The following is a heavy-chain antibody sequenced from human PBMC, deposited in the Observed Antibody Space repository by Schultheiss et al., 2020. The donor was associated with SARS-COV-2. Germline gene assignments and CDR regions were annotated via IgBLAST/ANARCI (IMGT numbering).Heavy chain of an antibody. CDR2: ISNSGHTI. CDR1: GFTFSSYA. J-gene: IGHJ6*02. D-gene: IGHD3-3*01. Sequence: GGSLRLSCAASGFTFSSYAMSWVRQAPGKGLEWVSYISNSGHTIYYADSLKGRFTISRDNAKNSLYLQMNSLKTEDTAVYYCTTLPDFWSGYHYYYYGMDVWGQGTTVTVSS. V-gene: IGHV3-48*04. CDR3: TTLPDFWSGYHYYYYGMDV.